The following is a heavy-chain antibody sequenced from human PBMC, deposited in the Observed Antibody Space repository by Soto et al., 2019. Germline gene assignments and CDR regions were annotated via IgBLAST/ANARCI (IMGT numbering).Heavy chain of an antibody. CDR1: GFTFSSYG. CDR2: ISYDGSNK. J-gene: IGHJ4*02. Sequence: QVQLVESGGGVVQPGRSLRLSCAASGFTFSSYGMHWVRQAPGKGLEWVAVISYDGSNKYYADSVKGRFTISRDNSKNTLYLQMNSLRAEDTAVYYCAKATYSGYDAGGGSGYDYWGQGTLVTVSS. CDR3: AKATYSGYDAGGGSGYDY. V-gene: IGHV3-30*18. D-gene: IGHD5-12*01.